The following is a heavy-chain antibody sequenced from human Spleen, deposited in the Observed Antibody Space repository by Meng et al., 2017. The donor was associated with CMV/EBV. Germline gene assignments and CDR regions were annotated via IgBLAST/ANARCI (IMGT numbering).Heavy chain of an antibody. CDR3: ARGKEGGGYDFTFDP. D-gene: IGHD5-12*01. CDR1: GYTFISYD. Sequence: ASVKVSCKASGYTFISYDINWLRQATGQGLEWMGWMNPNNGYAAYAQKFKGRITITRDTSMSTSYMELISLTPEDTAVYYCARGKEGGGYDFTFDPWGQGTLVTVSS. CDR2: MNPNNGYA. J-gene: IGHJ5*02. V-gene: IGHV1-8*01.